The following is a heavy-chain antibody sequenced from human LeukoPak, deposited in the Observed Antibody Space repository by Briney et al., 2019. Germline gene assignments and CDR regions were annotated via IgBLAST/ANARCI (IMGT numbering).Heavy chain of an antibody. D-gene: IGHD2-21*02. CDR3: AKESGGDCYSRYYYYYGMDV. Sequence: GGSLRLSCAASGFTFSSYAMSWVRQAPGKGLEWVSAISGSGGSTYYADSVKGRFTISRDNSKNTLYLQMNSLRAEDTAVYYCAKESGGDCYSRYYYYYGMDVWGQGTTVTVSS. J-gene: IGHJ6*02. V-gene: IGHV3-23*01. CDR2: ISGSGGST. CDR1: GFTFSSYA.